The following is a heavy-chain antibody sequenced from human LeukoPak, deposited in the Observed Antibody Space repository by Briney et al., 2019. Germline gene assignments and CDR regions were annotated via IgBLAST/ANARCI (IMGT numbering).Heavy chain of an antibody. CDR3: ARVMDSSSADFDY. D-gene: IGHD6-6*01. V-gene: IGHV4-34*01. Sequence: SETLSLTCALSGGSITDYYYNWVRQPPGKGLEWIGEIYHSGSTNYNPSLKSRVTISVDKSKNQFSLKLSSVTAADTAVYYCARVMDSSSADFDYWGQGTLVTVSS. J-gene: IGHJ4*02. CDR1: GGSITDYY. CDR2: IYHSGST.